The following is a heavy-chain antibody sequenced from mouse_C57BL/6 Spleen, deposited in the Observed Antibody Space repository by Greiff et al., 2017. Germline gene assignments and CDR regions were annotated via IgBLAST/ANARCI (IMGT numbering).Heavy chain of an antibody. CDR3: ARERDGYLFAY. J-gene: IGHJ3*01. CDR1: GYTFTDYY. CDR2: IYPGSGNP. V-gene: IGHV1-76*01. D-gene: IGHD2-3*01. Sequence: QVQLQQSGAELVRPGASVKLSCKASGYTFTDYYINWVKQRPGQGLEWIASIYPGSGNPYYNEKFKGKATLTAEKSSSTAYMQLSSLTSEDSAVYFCARERDGYLFAYWGQGTLVTVSA.